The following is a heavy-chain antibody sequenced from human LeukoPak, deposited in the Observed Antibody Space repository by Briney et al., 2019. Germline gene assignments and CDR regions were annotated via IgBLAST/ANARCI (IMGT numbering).Heavy chain of an antibody. Sequence: SETLSLTCTVSGGSISRYYWGWIRQPPGKGVEWIGYIYYTGTTNYNPSLKSRVTISVDTSKNQFSLKVSSVTAADTAVYYCAREGGNSVYDYWGQGTLVTVSS. J-gene: IGHJ4*02. CDR2: IYYTGTT. V-gene: IGHV4-59*01. CDR3: AREGGNSVYDY. D-gene: IGHD4-23*01. CDR1: GGSISRYY.